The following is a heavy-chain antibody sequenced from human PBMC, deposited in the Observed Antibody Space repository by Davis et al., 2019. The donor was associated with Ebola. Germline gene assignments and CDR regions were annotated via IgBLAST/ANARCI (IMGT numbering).Heavy chain of an antibody. D-gene: IGHD3-16*01. CDR2: ISGSGGST. CDR3: AKDLGSLFDY. Sequence: GESLKISCAASGFTFSSSAMSWGRQAPGKGLEWVSAISGSGGSTYYADSVKGRFTISRDNSKNTLYLQMNSLRAEDTAVYYCAKDLGSLFDYWGQGTLVTVSS. CDR1: GFTFSSSA. J-gene: IGHJ4*02. V-gene: IGHV3-23*01.